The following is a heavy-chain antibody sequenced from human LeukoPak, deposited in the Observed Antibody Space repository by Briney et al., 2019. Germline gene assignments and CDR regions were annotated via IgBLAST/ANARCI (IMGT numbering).Heavy chain of an antibody. CDR2: VNPDSGKT. CDR3: ARGNGDFIY. D-gene: IGHD4-17*01. CDR1: GYTFTSYY. V-gene: IGHV1-8*01. J-gene: IGHJ4*02. Sequence: GASVKVSCKASGYTFTSYYFSWVRQATGQGLEWMGWVNPDSGKTGYAQKFQGRVTMTRNTSISTAYMELSSLRSEDTAVYYCARGNGDFIYWGQGTLVTVSS.